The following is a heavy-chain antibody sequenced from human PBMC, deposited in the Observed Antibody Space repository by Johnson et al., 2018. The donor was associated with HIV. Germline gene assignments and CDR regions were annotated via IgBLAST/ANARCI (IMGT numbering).Heavy chain of an antibody. CDR2: IGTAGDT. CDR3: ARSSVRDDAIDI. V-gene: IGHV3-13*01. Sequence: VQLVESGGGVVQPGGSLRLSCAASGFTFSSYDMHWVRQATGKGLEWVSAIGTAGDTYYSDSVKGRITISRENAKNSLYLQMNSLRVGDTAIYYCARSSVRDDAIDIWGQGTLVTVSS. J-gene: IGHJ3*02. D-gene: IGHD3-10*01. CDR1: GFTFSSYD.